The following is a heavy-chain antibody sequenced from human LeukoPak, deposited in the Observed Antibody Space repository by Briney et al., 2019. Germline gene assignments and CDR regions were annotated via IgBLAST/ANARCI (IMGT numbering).Heavy chain of an antibody. Sequence: ASVKVSCKASGYTFTSYYIHWVRQAPGQGLEGMGIINPSGDSTSYAQKFQGRVTMTRDTSTSTVYMELSSPRSEDTAVYYCARASESGDYRGYFDYWGQGSLVTVSS. CDR3: ARASESGDYRGYFDY. CDR1: GYTFTSYY. V-gene: IGHV1-46*01. CDR2: INPSGDST. J-gene: IGHJ4*02. D-gene: IGHD4-17*01.